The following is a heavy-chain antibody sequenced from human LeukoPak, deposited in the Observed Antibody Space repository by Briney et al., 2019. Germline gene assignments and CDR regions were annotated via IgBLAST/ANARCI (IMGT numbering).Heavy chain of an antibody. V-gene: IGHV1-2*02. Sequence: GASLKVSCKTSGYSFTDYYIHWVRQVPGQGFEWLGWISPKSGGTNYAQKFQDSVSLTRDTSIDTAYMELTSLRLDDTAIYYCARGVAANGRLDPWGQGSLIIVSS. CDR1: GYSFTDYY. D-gene: IGHD2-15*01. J-gene: IGHJ5*02. CDR3: ARGVAANGRLDP. CDR2: ISPKSGGT.